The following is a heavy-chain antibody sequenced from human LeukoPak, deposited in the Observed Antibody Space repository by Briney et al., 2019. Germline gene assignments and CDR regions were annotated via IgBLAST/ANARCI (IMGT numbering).Heavy chain of an antibody. CDR3: ARGPLGGAYYYYYYYMDV. CDR2: IYYSGST. V-gene: IGHV4-39*07. Sequence: SETLSLTCTVSGGSISSSSYYWGWIRQPPGKGLEWIGSIYYSGSTYYNPSLKSRVTISVYTSKNQFSLKLSSVTAADTAVYYCARGPLGGAYYYYYYYMDVWGKGTTVTVSS. D-gene: IGHD1-26*01. CDR1: GGSISSSSYY. J-gene: IGHJ6*03.